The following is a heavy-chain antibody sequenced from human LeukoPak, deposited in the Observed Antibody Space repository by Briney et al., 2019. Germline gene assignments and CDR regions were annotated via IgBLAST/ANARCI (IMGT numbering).Heavy chain of an antibody. J-gene: IGHJ4*02. Sequence: ASVKVSCKASGCTFTSYGVSWVRQAPGQGLEWTGWISAYNGNTNYAQKLQGRVTMTTDTSTSTAYMELRSLRSDDTAVYYCARDGGYSTSSLDFDFWGQGALVTVSS. CDR3: ARDGGYSTSSLDFDF. V-gene: IGHV1-18*01. CDR1: GCTFTSYG. CDR2: ISAYNGNT. D-gene: IGHD2/OR15-2a*01.